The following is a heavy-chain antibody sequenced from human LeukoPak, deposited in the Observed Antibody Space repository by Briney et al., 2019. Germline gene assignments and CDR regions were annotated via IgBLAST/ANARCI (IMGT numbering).Heavy chain of an antibody. CDR2: IIPIFGTA. Sequence: SVKVSRKASGGTFSSYASSWVREAPGQGLEWVGGIIPIFGTANYAQKFQGRVTITADESTSTAYMELSSLRSKDTAAYYCARTDGADWVTEYWGQGTLVTVSS. V-gene: IGHV1-69*01. D-gene: IGHD2-21*02. CDR1: GGTFSSYA. J-gene: IGHJ4*02. CDR3: ARTDGADWVTEY.